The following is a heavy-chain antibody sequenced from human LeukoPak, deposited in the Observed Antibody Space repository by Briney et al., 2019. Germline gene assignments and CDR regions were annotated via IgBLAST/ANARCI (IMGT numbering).Heavy chain of an antibody. CDR3: ASHYLEWLLTPYYYYGMDV. D-gene: IGHD3-3*01. CDR2: MNPNSGNT. Sequence: ASVKVSCKASGYTFTSYDINWVRQATGQGLEWMGWMNPNSGNTGYAQKFQGRVTMTRNTSISTAYMELNSLRAEDTAVYYCASHYLEWLLTPYYYYGMDVWGQGTTVTVSS. J-gene: IGHJ6*02. V-gene: IGHV1-8*01. CDR1: GYTFTSYD.